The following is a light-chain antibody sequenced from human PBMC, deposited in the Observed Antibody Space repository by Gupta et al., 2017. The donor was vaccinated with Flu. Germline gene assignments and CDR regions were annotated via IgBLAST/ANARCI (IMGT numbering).Light chain of an antibody. CDR1: NLGEKY. J-gene: IGLJ2*01. CDR2: QDI. V-gene: IGLV3-1*01. CDR3: QAWDSSTVV. Sequence: FSGDNLGEKYASWYQQKPGQSPGLVIYQDIKRPSGITERFSGSNSENTATLTISGTQAIDEADYYCQAWDSSTVVFGDWTKLTVL.